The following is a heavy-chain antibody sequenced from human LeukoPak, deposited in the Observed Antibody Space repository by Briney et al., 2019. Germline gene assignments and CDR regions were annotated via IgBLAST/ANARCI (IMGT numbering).Heavy chain of an antibody. Sequence: ASVEVSCKASGYTFTSYDINWVRQATGQGLEWMGWMNPNSGNTGYAQKFQGRVTMTRNTSISTAYMELSSLRSEDTAAYYCARRARVAAAGTLGYWGQGTLVTVSS. D-gene: IGHD6-13*01. V-gene: IGHV1-8*01. CDR1: GYTFTSYD. CDR2: MNPNSGNT. CDR3: ARRARVAAAGTLGY. J-gene: IGHJ4*02.